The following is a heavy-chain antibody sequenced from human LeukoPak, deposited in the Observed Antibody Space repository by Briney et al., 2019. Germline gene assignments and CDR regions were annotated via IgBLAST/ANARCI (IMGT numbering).Heavy chain of an antibody. CDR3: AREYGDDNWFDP. J-gene: IGHJ5*02. CDR2: VYYSGST. V-gene: IGHV4-30-4*01. CDR1: GGSISSGDYY. D-gene: IGHD4-17*01. Sequence: SQTLSLTCTVSGGSISSGDYYWSWIRQPPGKGLEWIGYVYYSGSTYYNPSLKSRVTISVDTSKNQFSLKLSSVTAADTAVYYCAREYGDDNWFDPWGQGTLVTVSS.